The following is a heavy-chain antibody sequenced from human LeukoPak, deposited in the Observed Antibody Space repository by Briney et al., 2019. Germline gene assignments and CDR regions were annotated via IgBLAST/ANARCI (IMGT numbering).Heavy chain of an antibody. Sequence: GGSLRLSCAASGFTFSSYAMSWVRQAPGKGLEWVSSFSNSGGRTFYTDSVKGRFTISRDNSKITLYLQMNSLRAEDTAVYYCAKSYNGYESKPDYWGQGTLVTVSS. J-gene: IGHJ4*02. V-gene: IGHV3-23*01. D-gene: IGHD5-12*01. CDR1: GFTFSSYA. CDR2: FSNSGGRT. CDR3: AKSYNGYESKPDY.